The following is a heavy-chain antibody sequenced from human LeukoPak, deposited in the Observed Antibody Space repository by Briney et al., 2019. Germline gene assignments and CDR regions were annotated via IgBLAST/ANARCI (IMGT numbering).Heavy chain of an antibody. CDR3: ARDMYSSSFNWFDP. CDR2: ISSSSSYI. CDR1: GFTFSNYA. Sequence: GGSLRLSCAASGFTFSNYATSWVRQAPGKGLEWVSSISSSSSYIYYADSVKGRFTISRDNAKNSLYLQMNSLRAEDTAVYYCARDMYSSSFNWFDPWGQGTLVTVSS. D-gene: IGHD6-6*01. J-gene: IGHJ5*02. V-gene: IGHV3-21*01.